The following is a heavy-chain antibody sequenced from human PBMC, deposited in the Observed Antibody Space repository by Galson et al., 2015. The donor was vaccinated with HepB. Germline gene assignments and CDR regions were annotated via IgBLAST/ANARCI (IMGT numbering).Heavy chain of an antibody. CDR2: ISSSSSYI. J-gene: IGHJ3*02. V-gene: IGHV3-21*01. CDR1: GFTFSSYS. CDR3: ARADFDAFDI. Sequence: SLRLSCAASGFTFSSYSMNWVRQAPGKGLEWVSSISSSSSYIYYTDSVKGRFTISRDNAKNSLYLQMNSLRAEDTAVYYCARADFDAFDIWGQGTMVTVSS. D-gene: IGHD2-21*02.